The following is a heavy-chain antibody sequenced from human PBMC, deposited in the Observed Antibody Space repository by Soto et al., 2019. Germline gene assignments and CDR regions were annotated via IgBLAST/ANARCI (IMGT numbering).Heavy chain of an antibody. CDR3: AKGKANTIFVVDTLFDY. D-gene: IGHD3-3*01. Sequence: EVQLLESGGGLVQPGGSLRLSCAASGFPFSRYAMSWVRQAPGKGLKWVSIISGRGGDTHYADSVEGRFTISRDNSKNTLYLQMTSMRAQDTAVYYCAKGKANTIFVVDTLFDYWGHGTRVNVSS. CDR1: GFPFSRYA. J-gene: IGHJ4*01. V-gene: IGHV3-23*01. CDR2: ISGRGGDT.